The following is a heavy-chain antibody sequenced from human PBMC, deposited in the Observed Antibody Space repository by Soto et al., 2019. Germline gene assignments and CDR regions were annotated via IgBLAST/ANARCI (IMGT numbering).Heavy chain of an antibody. J-gene: IGHJ4*02. CDR1: GYTFTSYG. V-gene: IGHV1-18*01. Sequence: QVQLVQSGAEVKKPGASVKVSCKASGYTFTSYGISWERQAPGQGLEWMGWISAHNGNTNYAQKLQGRVTMTTDTSTSTAYMELRSLRSDDTVVYYCARVPPSPVNSATVGFLSGQPTFDYWGQGTLVTVSS. CDR2: ISAHNGNT. D-gene: IGHD5-12*01. CDR3: ARVPPSPVNSATVGFLSGQPTFDY.